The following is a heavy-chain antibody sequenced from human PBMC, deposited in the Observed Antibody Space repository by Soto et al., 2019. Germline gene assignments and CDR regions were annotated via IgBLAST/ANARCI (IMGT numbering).Heavy chain of an antibody. D-gene: IGHD3-3*01. CDR3: AKGLRGYDFWSGYYTSYYYAMDV. Sequence: EVQLLESGGGLVQPGGSLRLSCAASGFTFSSYAMSWVRQAPGKGLEWVSAISGSGSSTYYADSVKGRFTISRDNSKNMLYLQMNSLRVEDTAVYYCAKGLRGYDFWSGYYTSYYYAMDVWGQGTMVTVSS. CDR2: ISGSGSST. V-gene: IGHV3-23*01. J-gene: IGHJ6*01. CDR1: GFTFSSYA.